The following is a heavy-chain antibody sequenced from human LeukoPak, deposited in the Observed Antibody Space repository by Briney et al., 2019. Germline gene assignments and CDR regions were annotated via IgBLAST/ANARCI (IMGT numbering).Heavy chain of an antibody. CDR3: AVIAVAGDFNY. V-gene: IGHV1-2*02. CDR2: INPNSGGT. J-gene: IGHJ4*02. D-gene: IGHD6-19*01. CDR1: GYTFTGYY. Sequence: ASVKVSCKASGYTFTGYYMHWVRQAPGQGLEWMGWINPNSGGTNYAQRFQGRVTMTRDTSTSTAYMELSRLRSDDTAVYYCAVIAVAGDFNYWGQGTLVTVSS.